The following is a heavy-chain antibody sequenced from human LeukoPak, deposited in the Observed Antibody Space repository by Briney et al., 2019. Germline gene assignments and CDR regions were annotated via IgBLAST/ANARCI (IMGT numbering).Heavy chain of an antibody. D-gene: IGHD5-18*01. J-gene: IGHJ4*02. Sequence: PGESLRLSCAASGFTFNSYSMNWVRQAPGKGLEWVSSISSSSSSIYYADSVKGRFTISRDNAKNSLYLQMNSLRAEDTAVYYCARASGDIVETATMGSYWGQGTLVTVSS. CDR3: ARASGDIVETATMGSY. CDR1: GFTFNSYS. V-gene: IGHV3-21*01. CDR2: ISSSSSSI.